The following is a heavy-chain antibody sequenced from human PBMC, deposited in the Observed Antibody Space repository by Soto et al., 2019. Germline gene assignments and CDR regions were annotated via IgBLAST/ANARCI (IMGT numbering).Heavy chain of an antibody. CDR2: IYYSGST. CDR1: GGSISSGDYY. Sequence: SETLSLTCTVSGGSISSGDYYWSWIRQPPGKGLEWIGYIYYSGSTYYNPSLKSRVTISVDTSKNQFSLKLSSVTAADTAVYYRARVGRYYYDSSGYYYDGMDVWGQGTTVTVSS. D-gene: IGHD3-22*01. V-gene: IGHV4-30-4*01. CDR3: ARVGRYYYDSSGYYYDGMDV. J-gene: IGHJ6*02.